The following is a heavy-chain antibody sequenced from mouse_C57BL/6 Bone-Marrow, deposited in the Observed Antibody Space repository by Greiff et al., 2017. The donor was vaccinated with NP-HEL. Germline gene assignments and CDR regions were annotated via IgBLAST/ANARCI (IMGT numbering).Heavy chain of an antibody. J-gene: IGHJ4*01. V-gene: IGHV5-4*01. Sequence: EVQLVESGGGLVKPGGSLKLSCAASGFTFSSYAMSWVRQTPEKRLEWVATISDGGSYTYYPDNVKGRFTISRDNAKNNLYLQMSHLKSEDTAMYYCARETAGGYPSYYAMDYWGQGTSVTVSS. CDR3: ARETAGGYPSYYAMDY. CDR1: GFTFSSYA. D-gene: IGHD2-2*01. CDR2: ISDGGSYT.